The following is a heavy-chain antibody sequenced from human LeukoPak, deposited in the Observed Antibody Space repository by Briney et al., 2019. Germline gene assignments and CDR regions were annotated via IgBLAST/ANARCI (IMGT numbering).Heavy chain of an antibody. CDR2: IIPIFGTA. CDR3: ACRPDDYGDYPSFDS. J-gene: IGHJ4*02. D-gene: IGHD4-17*01. Sequence: SVKVSCKASGGTFSSYAISWVRQAPGQGLEWMGGIIPIFGTANYAQKFQGRVTITADESTSTAYMELSSLRSEDTAVYYCACRPDDYGDYPSFDSWGQGTLVTVSS. CDR1: GGTFSSYA. V-gene: IGHV1-69*13.